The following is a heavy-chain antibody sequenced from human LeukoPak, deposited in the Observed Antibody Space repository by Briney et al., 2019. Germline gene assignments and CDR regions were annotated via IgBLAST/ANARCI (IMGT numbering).Heavy chain of an antibody. CDR1: GYSFTSYW. CDR2: IYPGDSDT. V-gene: IGHV5-51*01. D-gene: IGHD6-13*01. CDR3: ARQGRIAAAGTPDLDFDY. Sequence: GESLKISCKGSGYSFTSYWIGWVRQMPGKGLEWMGIIYPGDSDTRYNPSFQGQVTISADKSISTAYLQWSSLKASDTAVYYCARQGRIAAAGTPDLDFDYWGQGTLVTVSS. J-gene: IGHJ4*02.